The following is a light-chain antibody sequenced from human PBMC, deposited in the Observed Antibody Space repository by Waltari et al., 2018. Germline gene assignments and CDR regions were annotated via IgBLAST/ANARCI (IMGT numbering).Light chain of an antibody. J-gene: IGKJ4*01. CDR1: QSVSSY. CDR2: DAS. Sequence: EIVLTQSPATLSLSPGERATLSCRASQSVSSYLAWYQQKPGQPPRLLIYDASNRATGIPARFSGSGSGTDFTLTICSLEPEDFAVYYCQQRSKWPLTFGGGTKVEIK. V-gene: IGKV3-11*01. CDR3: QQRSKWPLT.